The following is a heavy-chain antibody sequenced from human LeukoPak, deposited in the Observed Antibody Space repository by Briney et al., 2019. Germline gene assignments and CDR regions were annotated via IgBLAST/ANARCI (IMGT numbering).Heavy chain of an antibody. Sequence: EASVLVTSKASGYTFTGSYMHWVRQATGQGLEWMGWINSTSGATNAAKKFQCRVTMTRYTSISTAYMELSRRRADDTGVYYCASGGISMIVVVHDAFDIWGQGTRVTVSS. J-gene: IGHJ3*02. V-gene: IGHV1-2*02. D-gene: IGHD3-22*01. CDR1: GYTFTGSY. CDR2: INSTSGAT. CDR3: ASGGISMIVVVHDAFDI.